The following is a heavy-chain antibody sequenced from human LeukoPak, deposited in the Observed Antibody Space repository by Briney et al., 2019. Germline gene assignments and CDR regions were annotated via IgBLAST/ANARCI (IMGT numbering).Heavy chain of an antibody. CDR2: ISSSGSTI. D-gene: IGHD3-3*01. V-gene: IGHV3-11*04. Sequence: PGGSLRLSWAASGFTFSDYYMSWIRQAPGKGLEWVSYISSSGSTIYYADSVKGRFTISRDNAKNSLYLQMNSLRAEDTAVYYCARASDVLRFLEWTNRGYYYYMDVWGKGTTVTVSS. CDR3: ARASDVLRFLEWTNRGYYYYMDV. CDR1: GFTFSDYY. J-gene: IGHJ6*03.